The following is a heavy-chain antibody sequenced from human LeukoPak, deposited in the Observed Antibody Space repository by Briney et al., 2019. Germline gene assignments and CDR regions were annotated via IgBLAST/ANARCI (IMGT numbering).Heavy chain of an antibody. V-gene: IGHV3-66*02. CDR2: IYSGGST. D-gene: IGHD3-3*01. J-gene: IGHJ5*02. CDR1: GFTVSSNY. Sequence: GGSLRLSCAASGFTVSSNYMSWVRQAPGKGLEWVSVIYSGGSTYYADSVKGRFTISRDNSKNTLYLQMNSLRAEDTAVYYCARLTDPARVRPYDFWSGPWFDPWGQGTLVTVSS. CDR3: ARLTDPARVRPYDFWSGPWFDP.